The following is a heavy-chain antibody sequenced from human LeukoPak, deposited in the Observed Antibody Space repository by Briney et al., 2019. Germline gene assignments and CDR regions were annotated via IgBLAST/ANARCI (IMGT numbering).Heavy chain of an antibody. J-gene: IGHJ4*02. V-gene: IGHV4-34*01. Sequence: PSETLRLSCAVYGGTFSGYYRSWIRQPPGKGLEWIGEINHSGSTNYNPSLKSRVTISVDTSKNQFSLKLSSVTAADTAVYYCARGRYDFWSGSRRMGFDYWGQGTLVTVSS. CDR3: ARGRYDFWSGSRRMGFDY. CDR1: GGTFSGYY. CDR2: INHSGST. D-gene: IGHD3-3*01.